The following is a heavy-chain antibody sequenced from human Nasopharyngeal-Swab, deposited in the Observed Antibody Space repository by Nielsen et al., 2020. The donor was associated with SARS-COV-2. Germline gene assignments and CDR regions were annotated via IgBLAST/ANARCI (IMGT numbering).Heavy chain of an antibody. CDR2: INHSGST. Sequence: SETLSLTCAVYGGSFSGYYWSWIRRPPGKGLEWIGEINHSGSTNYNPSLKSRVTISVDTSKNQFSLKLTSVTAADTAVYYCARMSMYYYGSGSYTLDYWGQGTLVTVSS. CDR3: ARMSMYYYGSGSYTLDY. V-gene: IGHV4-34*01. D-gene: IGHD3-10*01. CDR1: GGSFSGYY. J-gene: IGHJ4*02.